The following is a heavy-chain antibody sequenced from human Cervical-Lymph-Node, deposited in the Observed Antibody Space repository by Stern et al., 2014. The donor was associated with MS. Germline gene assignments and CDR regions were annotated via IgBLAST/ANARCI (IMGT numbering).Heavy chain of an antibody. Sequence: QVQLQESGPGLVKPSQTLSLTCTVSGGSISSGSYYWSWIRQPAGKGLEWIGRIYTSGSTNYNPSLKSRVTISVDTSKNQFSLKLSSVTAADTAVYYCARGRRHYSNSYYYYYGMDVWGQGTTVTVSS. J-gene: IGHJ6*02. CDR3: ARGRRHYSNSYYYYYGMDV. CDR2: IYTSGST. CDR1: GGSISSGSYY. D-gene: IGHD4-11*01. V-gene: IGHV4-61*02.